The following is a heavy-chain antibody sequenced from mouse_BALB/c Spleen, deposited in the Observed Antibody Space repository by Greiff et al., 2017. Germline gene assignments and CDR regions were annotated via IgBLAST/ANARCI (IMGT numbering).Heavy chain of an antibody. Sequence: VQLQQSGAELARPGASVKMSCTASGYTFTSYTMHWVKQRPGQGLEWIGYINPSSGYTNYNQKFKDKATLTADKSSSTAYMQLSSLTSEDSAVYYCARGMMTTRGYAMDYWGQGTSVTVSS. J-gene: IGHJ4*01. CDR1: GYTFTSYT. CDR3: ARGMMTTRGYAMDY. D-gene: IGHD2-4*01. CDR2: INPSSGYT. V-gene: IGHV1-4*01.